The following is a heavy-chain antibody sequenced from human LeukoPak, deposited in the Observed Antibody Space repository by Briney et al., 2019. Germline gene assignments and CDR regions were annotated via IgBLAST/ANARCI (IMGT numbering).Heavy chain of an antibody. J-gene: IGHJ4*02. D-gene: IGHD3-9*01. Sequence: GGSLRLSCAASGFTFSNYAMSWVRQAPGKGLEWVSAISGSGDSTYYADSVKGRFTISRDNSKNTLYLQMNSLRAEDTAVYYCAKASMYDILTGYQYYFDYWGQGTLVTVSS. CDR2: ISGSGDST. V-gene: IGHV3-23*01. CDR3: AKASMYDILTGYQYYFDY. CDR1: GFTFSNYA.